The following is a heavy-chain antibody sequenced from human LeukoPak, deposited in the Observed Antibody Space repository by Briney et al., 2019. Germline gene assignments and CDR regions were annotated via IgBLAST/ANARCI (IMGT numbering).Heavy chain of an antibody. J-gene: IGHJ4*02. CDR1: GFMFDGYG. CDR3: AKDSSGWYHY. V-gene: IGHV3-30*02. CDR2: IMYDGSNK. D-gene: IGHD6-19*01. Sequence: PGGSLRLSCAASGFMFDGYGMHWVRQAPGKGLEWVAIIMYDGSNKYYADSVKGRFTISRDNSKNTLYLQMNSLRAEDTAVYYCAKDSSGWYHYWGQGTLVTVSS.